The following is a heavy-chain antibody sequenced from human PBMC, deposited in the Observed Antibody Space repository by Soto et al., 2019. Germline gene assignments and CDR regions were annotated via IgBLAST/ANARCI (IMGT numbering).Heavy chain of an antibody. J-gene: IGHJ4*02. CDR2: INDSGST. CDR1: GGPFRGYF. Sequence: PSETLSLTCAASGGPFRGYFWSWIRQSPDKGLEWIGEINDSGSTYYNPSFKSRLTISVDTSKSQISLTLTSVTAADSAVYYCQGGDFWGQGTRVTVSS. V-gene: IGHV4-34*01. CDR3: QGGDF.